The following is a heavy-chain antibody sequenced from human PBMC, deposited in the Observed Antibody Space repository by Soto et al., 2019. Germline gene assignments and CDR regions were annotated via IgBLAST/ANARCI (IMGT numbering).Heavy chain of an antibody. CDR2: ISYDGTNK. Sequence: QVQLVESGGGVVQPGRSLRLSCAASGFTFSTYAMHWVRQAPGKGLEWVAVISYDGTNKYYADSVRGRFTISRDNYKKPLFLQMKSLRAEDTAVYYCAKDGGGYNYGYVMLDKYYYGMDVWGQGTTVTVSS. CDR3: AKDGGGYNYGYVMLDKYYYGMDV. D-gene: IGHD5-18*01. CDR1: GFTFSTYA. J-gene: IGHJ6*02. V-gene: IGHV3-30-3*01.